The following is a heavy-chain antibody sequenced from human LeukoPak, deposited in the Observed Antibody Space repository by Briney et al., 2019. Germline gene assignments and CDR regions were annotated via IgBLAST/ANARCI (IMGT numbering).Heavy chain of an antibody. V-gene: IGHV3-66*02. Sequence: GGSLRLSCAASGFTFSSNYMNWVRQAPGKGLEWASVIYSGGSTYYPDSVKGRFTLSRDNSKNTLYLQMNSLRPEDTAVYYCARDRGSYAWDYWGQGTLVTVSS. J-gene: IGHJ4*02. CDR3: ARDRGSYAWDY. CDR1: GFTFSSNY. D-gene: IGHD5-12*01. CDR2: IYSGGST.